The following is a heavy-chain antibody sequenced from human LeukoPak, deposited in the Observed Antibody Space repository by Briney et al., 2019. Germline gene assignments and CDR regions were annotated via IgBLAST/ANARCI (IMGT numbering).Heavy chain of an antibody. CDR2: ISRSGTYT. CDR1: GFTFSDSH. J-gene: IGHJ4*02. CDR3: ARDMGGDPIYYFDY. Sequence: PGGSLRLSCAASGFTFSDSHMSWIRQAPGKGLEWVSYISRSGTYTHYAGSVKGRFTISRDNAKNSLYLQMNSLRAEDTAVYYCARDMGGDPIYYFDYWGQGTPVTVSS. D-gene: IGHD4-17*01. V-gene: IGHV3-11*05.